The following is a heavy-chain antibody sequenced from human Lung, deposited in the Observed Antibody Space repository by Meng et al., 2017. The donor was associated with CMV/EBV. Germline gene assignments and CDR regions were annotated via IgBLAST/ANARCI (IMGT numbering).Heavy chain of an antibody. Sequence: XVKVSCXASGYTYTGYYMHWVRQAPGQGLEWMGWINPNSGGTNYAQKFQGRVTMTRDTSISTAYMELSRLRSDDTAVYYCARPPVSEDIVVVPADNYWGQGTLVHVAS. CDR3: ARPPVSEDIVVVPADNY. J-gene: IGHJ4*02. CDR2: INPNSGGT. CDR1: GYTYTGYY. D-gene: IGHD2-2*01. V-gene: IGHV1-2*02.